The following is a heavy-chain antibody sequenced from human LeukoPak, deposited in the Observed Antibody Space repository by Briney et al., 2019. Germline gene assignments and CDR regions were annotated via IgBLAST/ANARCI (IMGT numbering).Heavy chain of an antibody. J-gene: IGHJ4*02. Sequence: PGGSLRLSCAASGFTFSSYAMHWVRQAPGKGLEWVAVISYDGSNKYYADSVKGRFTISRDSSKNTLYLQMNSLRAEDTAVYYCAREVVVVPATDDYWGQGTLVTVSS. CDR1: GFTFSSYA. V-gene: IGHV3-30-3*01. D-gene: IGHD2-2*01. CDR2: ISYDGSNK. CDR3: AREVVVVPATDDY.